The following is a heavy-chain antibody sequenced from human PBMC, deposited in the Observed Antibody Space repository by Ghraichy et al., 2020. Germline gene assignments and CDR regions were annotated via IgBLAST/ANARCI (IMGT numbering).Heavy chain of an antibody. CDR3: ARVAGSGSYYTNPLDY. D-gene: IGHD3-10*01. CDR2: ISAYNGNT. Sequence: ASVKVSCKASGYTFTSYGISWVRQAPGQGLEWMGWISAYNGNTNYAQKLQGRVTMTTDTSTSTAYMELRSLRSDDTAVYYCARVAGSGSYYTNPLDYWGQGTLVTVSS. V-gene: IGHV1-18*04. J-gene: IGHJ4*02. CDR1: GYTFTSYG.